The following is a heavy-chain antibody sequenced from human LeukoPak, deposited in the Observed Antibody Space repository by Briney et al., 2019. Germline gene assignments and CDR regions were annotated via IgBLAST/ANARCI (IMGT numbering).Heavy chain of an antibody. V-gene: IGHV3-30*02. J-gene: IGHJ3*02. Sequence: GESLKLSCAASGFTFSNYGMHWVRQAPGKGLEWVAFIQNHGNTEYYADSVKGRFTISRDNSKNKFYLEMNSLGVEDTAVYYCGRECSGKYPGAFDIRGQGTGVTVSS. D-gene: IGHD2-15*01. CDR2: IQNHGNTE. CDR1: GFTFSNYG. CDR3: GRECSGKYPGAFDI.